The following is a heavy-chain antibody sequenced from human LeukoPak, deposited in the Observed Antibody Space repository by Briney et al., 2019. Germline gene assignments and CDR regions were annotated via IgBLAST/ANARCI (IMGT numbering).Heavy chain of an antibody. D-gene: IGHD3-10*01. CDR3: ARNKLAY. CDR1: GGSISSYY. Sequence: SETLSLTCTVSGGSISSYYWSWIRQPPGKGLEWIGYIYYSGSTNYNPSLESRVTISVDPSKNQFSLKLSSVPAADTAVYYCARNKLAYWGQGTLVTVSS. CDR2: IYYSGST. J-gene: IGHJ4*02. V-gene: IGHV4-59*12.